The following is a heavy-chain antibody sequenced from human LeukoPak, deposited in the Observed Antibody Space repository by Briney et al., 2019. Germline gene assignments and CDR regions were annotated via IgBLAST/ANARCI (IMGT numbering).Heavy chain of an antibody. Sequence: ASVKVSCKASGYTFTSYDINWVRQATGQGLEWMGWMNPNSGNTGYAQKFQGRVTMTRDTSISTAYMELSRLRSDDTAVYYCARVAEVSGYYAYEDYWGQGTLVTVSS. CDR3: ARVAEVSGYYAYEDY. D-gene: IGHD3-22*01. V-gene: IGHV1-8*02. CDR1: GYTFTSYD. CDR2: MNPNSGNT. J-gene: IGHJ4*02.